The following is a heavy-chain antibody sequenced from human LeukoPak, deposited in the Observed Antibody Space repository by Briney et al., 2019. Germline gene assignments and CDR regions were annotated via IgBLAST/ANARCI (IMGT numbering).Heavy chain of an antibody. CDR3: ARGGTGYYDSSYYYPY. V-gene: IGHV4-38-2*02. D-gene: IGHD3-22*01. CDR2: IHQIGST. J-gene: IGHJ4*02. CDR1: GYSISIDYY. Sequence: SETLSLICNVSGYSISIDYYWGWIRQPPGKGLEWIGSIHQIGSTYYNPSLKSRVSILMDKSKNQFSLRLNSVTAAGTAVYYCARGGTGYYDSSYYYPYWGQGTLVTVSS.